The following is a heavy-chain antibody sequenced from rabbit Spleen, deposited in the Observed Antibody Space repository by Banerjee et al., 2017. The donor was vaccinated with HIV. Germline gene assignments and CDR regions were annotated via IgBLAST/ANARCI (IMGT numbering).Heavy chain of an antibody. CDR2: INASTGKP. CDR1: GFTLSGYY. CDR3: ARDLVGVIGWNFYL. D-gene: IGHD1-1*01. V-gene: IGHV1S45*01. Sequence: QEQLEESGGDLVKPGASLTLTCTASGFTLSGYYMCWVRQAPGKGLEWIACINASTGKPVYATWAKGRFSISRTSSTTVTLRMTSLTAADRATYFCARDLVGVIGWNFYLWGPGTLVTVS. J-gene: IGHJ4*01.